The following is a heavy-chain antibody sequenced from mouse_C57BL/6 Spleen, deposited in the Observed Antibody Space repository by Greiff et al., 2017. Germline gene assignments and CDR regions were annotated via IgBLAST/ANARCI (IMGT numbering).Heavy chain of an antibody. J-gene: IGHJ1*03. CDR3: ARFDYGSSYGYFDV. V-gene: IGHV1-50*01. Sequence: QVQLKQPGAELVKPGASVKLSCKASGYTFTSYWMQWVKQRPGQGLGWIGEIDPSDSYTNYNQKFKGKATLTVDTSSSTAYMQLSSLTSEDSAVYYCARFDYGSSYGYFDVWGTGTTVTVSS. D-gene: IGHD1-1*01. CDR2: IDPSDSYT. CDR1: GYTFTSYW.